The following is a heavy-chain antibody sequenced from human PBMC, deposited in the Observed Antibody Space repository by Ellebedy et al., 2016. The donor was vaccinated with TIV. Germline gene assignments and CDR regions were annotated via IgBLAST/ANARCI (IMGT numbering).Heavy chain of an antibody. CDR3: ARGSSSWYALGH. J-gene: IGHJ4*02. CDR1: GYTFSNYD. V-gene: IGHV1-8*01. D-gene: IGHD6-19*01. CDR2: MNPSSGHT. Sequence: AASVKVSCKASGYTFSNYDIHWVRQAAGQGLEWMGWMNPSSGHTGYAQKFQGRVTMTSKTSISTAYMELTSLRSEDTAVYYCARGSSSWYALGHWGQGTLVTVSS.